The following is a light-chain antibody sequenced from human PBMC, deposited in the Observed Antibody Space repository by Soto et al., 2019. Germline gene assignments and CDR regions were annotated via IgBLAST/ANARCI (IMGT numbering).Light chain of an antibody. CDR2: DVS. CDR3: CSXGGSYTLP. J-gene: IGLJ1*01. V-gene: IGLV2-11*01. CDR1: SSDVGGYNY. Sequence: QSALTQPRSVSGSPGQSVTISCTGTSSDVGGYNYVSWYQQHPGKAPKLMIYDVSKRPSGVPDRFSGSKSGNTASLTISGXXXXXXXXXXXCSXGGSYTLPFGTGTKVTVL.